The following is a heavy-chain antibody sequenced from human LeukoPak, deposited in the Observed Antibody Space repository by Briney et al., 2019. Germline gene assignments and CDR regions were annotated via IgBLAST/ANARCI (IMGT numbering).Heavy chain of an antibody. CDR3: ARGRTVDTAMVDNDY. D-gene: IGHD5-18*01. J-gene: IGHJ4*02. Sequence: ASVKVSCKASGYTFTGYYMHWVRQAPGQGLEWMGWINPNSGGTNYAQKFQGRVTMTRDTSISTAYMELSRLRSDDTAVYYCARGRTVDTAMVDNDYWGQGTLVTVSS. V-gene: IGHV1-2*02. CDR2: INPNSGGT. CDR1: GYTFTGYY.